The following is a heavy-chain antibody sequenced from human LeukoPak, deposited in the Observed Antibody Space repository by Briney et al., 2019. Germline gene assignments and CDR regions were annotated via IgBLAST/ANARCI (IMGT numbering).Heavy chain of an antibody. CDR2: IYSGGST. CDR3: ARGLYSSGWGPADY. D-gene: IGHD6-19*01. Sequence: GGSLSLSCAASGFTFSSYWMHWVRQAPGKGLEWVSVIYSGGSTYYADSVKGRFTVSRDKSKNTLFLQMNSLRAEDTAVYYCARGLYSSGWGPADYWGQGTLVTVSS. V-gene: IGHV3-53*01. CDR1: GFTFSSYW. J-gene: IGHJ4*02.